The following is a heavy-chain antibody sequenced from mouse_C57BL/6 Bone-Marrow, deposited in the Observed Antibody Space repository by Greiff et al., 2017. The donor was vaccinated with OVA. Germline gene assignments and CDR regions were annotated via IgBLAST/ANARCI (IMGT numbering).Heavy chain of an antibody. J-gene: IGHJ4*01. CDR1: GYTFTDYE. CDR3: LYEDYAMDY. V-gene: IGHV1-15*01. CDR2: IDPETGGT. Sequence: VKVVESGAELVRPGASVTLSCKASGYTFTDYEMHWVKQTPVHGLEWIGAIDPETGGTAYNQKFKGKAILTADKSSSTAYMELRSLTSEDSAVYYCLYEDYAMDYWGQGTSVTVSS. D-gene: IGHD2-3*01.